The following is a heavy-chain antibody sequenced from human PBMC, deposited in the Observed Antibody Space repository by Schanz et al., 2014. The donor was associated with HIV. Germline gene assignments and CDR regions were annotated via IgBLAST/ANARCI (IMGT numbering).Heavy chain of an antibody. D-gene: IGHD3-3*01. CDR2: MNQDGSEK. V-gene: IGHV3-7*01. J-gene: IGHJ6*02. Sequence: EVQLAESGGRLEQPGGSLRLSCAASGFTFSRFWMSWVRQAPGMGLEWVANMNQDGSEKYYVDSVKGRFTISRDNAKNLLYLQMNSLRADDTAIYFCARDWMHYDFWGGMDVWGQGTTVTVSS. CDR3: ARDWMHYDFWGGMDV. CDR1: GFTFSRFW.